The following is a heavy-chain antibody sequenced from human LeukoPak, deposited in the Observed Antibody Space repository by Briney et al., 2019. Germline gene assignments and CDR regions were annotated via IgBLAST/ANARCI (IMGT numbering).Heavy chain of an antibody. CDR1: GFTVSSDS. CDR2: IYSGGST. Sequence: PGGSLRLSCTVSGFTVSSDSMSWVRQAPGKGLEWVSFIYSGGSTHYSDSVKGRFTISRDHSKNTLYLQMNSLRAEDTAVYYCARRAGAYSHPYDYWGQGTLVTVSS. CDR3: ARRAGAYSHPYDY. J-gene: IGHJ4*02. D-gene: IGHD4/OR15-4a*01. V-gene: IGHV3-53*01.